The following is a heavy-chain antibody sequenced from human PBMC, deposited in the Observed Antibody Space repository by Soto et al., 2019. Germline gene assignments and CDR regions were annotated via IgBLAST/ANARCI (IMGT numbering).Heavy chain of an antibody. Sequence: QVQLVQSGAEVKKPGSSVKVSCKASGGTFSSYTISWVRQATGQGREWMGRIIPILGIANYAQKFQGRVTITADKSTRTAYMELSSLRSEDTAVYYGAAKDDTAMDHFDYSGQGTLVTVSS. CDR2: IIPILGIA. CDR3: AAKDDTAMDHFDY. J-gene: IGHJ4*02. CDR1: GGTFSSYT. D-gene: IGHD5-18*01. V-gene: IGHV1-69*02.